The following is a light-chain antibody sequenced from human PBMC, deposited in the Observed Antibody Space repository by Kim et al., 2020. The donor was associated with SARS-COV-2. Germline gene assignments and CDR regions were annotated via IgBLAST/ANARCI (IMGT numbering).Light chain of an antibody. CDR3: QQYNNWPPRTT. J-gene: IGKJ4*01. CDR1: QSVSSN. Sequence: EIVMTQSPDTLSVSPGERATLSCRASQSVSSNLAWYQQKPGQAPRLLIYGASTRATGIPARFSGSGSGTEFTLTISSLQSEDFAVYYCQQYNNWPPRTTFGGGTKVDIK. V-gene: IGKV3-15*01. CDR2: GAS.